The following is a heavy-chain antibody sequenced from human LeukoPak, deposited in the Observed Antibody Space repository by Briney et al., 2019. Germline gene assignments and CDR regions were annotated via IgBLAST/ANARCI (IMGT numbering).Heavy chain of an antibody. CDR1: GLTFSSYA. J-gene: IGHJ5*02. D-gene: IGHD3-10*01. CDR3: ARDPVVRGVIISWFDP. V-gene: IGHV3-23*01. Sequence: GGSLRLSCAASGLTFSSYAMNWVRQAPGKGLEWVSAISGGGGSTYYADSVKGRFTISRDNAKNSLYLQMNSLRAEDTAVYYCARDPVVRGVIISWFDPWGQGTLVTVSS. CDR2: ISGGGGST.